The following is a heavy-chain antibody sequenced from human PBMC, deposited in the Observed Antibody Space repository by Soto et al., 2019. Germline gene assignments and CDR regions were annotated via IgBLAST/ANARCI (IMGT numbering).Heavy chain of an antibody. CDR3: AKGYDSSGYYP. V-gene: IGHV3-23*01. CDR2: TSGSGGST. CDR1: GFTFSSYA. D-gene: IGHD3-22*01. J-gene: IGHJ5*02. Sequence: EVPLLESGGGLVQPGGSLRLSCAASGFTFSSYAMSWVRQAPGKGLEWVSATSGSGGSTYYADSVKGRFTISRDNSKNTLYLQMNSLSAEETAVYDCAKGYDSSGYYPWGQGTLVTVSS.